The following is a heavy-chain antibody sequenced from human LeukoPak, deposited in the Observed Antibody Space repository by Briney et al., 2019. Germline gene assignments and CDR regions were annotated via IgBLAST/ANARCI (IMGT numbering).Heavy chain of an antibody. D-gene: IGHD4-11*01. CDR3: ARMYSNYFDY. Sequence: SETLSLTCTVSGGSVSSGTYYWSWIRQPPGKGLEWIGFIYYSGSTNYNPSLKSRATISVDTSKNQFCLKLSSVTAAYTAVYYCARMYSNYFDYWGQGTLVTVSS. J-gene: IGHJ4*02. CDR2: IYYSGST. CDR1: GGSVSSGTYY. V-gene: IGHV4-61*01.